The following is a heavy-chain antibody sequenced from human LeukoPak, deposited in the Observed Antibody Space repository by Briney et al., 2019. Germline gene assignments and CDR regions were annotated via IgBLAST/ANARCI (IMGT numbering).Heavy chain of an antibody. V-gene: IGHV3-66*02. CDR3: ERNDYGGNNGGCYRPRGQEY. CDR1: GFTVSSNY. CDR2: IYSGGST. J-gene: IGHJ4*02. Sequence: GGSLRLSCAASGFTVSSNYMSWVRQAPGKGLEWVSVIYSGGSTYYADSVKGRFTISRDNCKNTLYLQMNSMRDEDTAVYYCERNDYGGNNGGCYRPRGQEYWGQGPLVTVSS. D-gene: IGHD4-23*01.